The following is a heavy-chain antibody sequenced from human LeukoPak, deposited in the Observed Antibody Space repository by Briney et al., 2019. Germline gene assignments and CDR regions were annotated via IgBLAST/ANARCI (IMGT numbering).Heavy chain of an antibody. CDR1: GYTFTSYY. CDR2: INPSGGST. Sequence: GASVKVSCKASGYTFTSYYMHWVRQAPGQGLEWMGIINPSGGSTSYAQKFQGRVTMTRDTSTSTVYMELSSLRSEDTAEYYCARELYSGSYRDAFDIWGQGTMVTVSS. CDR3: ARELYSGSYRDAFDI. J-gene: IGHJ3*02. V-gene: IGHV1-46*01. D-gene: IGHD1-26*01.